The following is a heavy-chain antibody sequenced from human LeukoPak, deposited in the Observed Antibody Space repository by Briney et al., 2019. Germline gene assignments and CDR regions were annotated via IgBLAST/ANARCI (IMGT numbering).Heavy chain of an antibody. V-gene: IGHV1-69*05. CDR1: GGTFSSYA. J-gene: IGHJ4*02. CDR2: IIPIFGTA. Sequence: GASVKVSCKASGGTFSSYAISWVRQAPGQGLEWMGGIIPIFGTANYAQKFQGRVTITTDESTSTAYMEPSSLRSEDTAVYYCARVGIGAARPVAYFDYWGQGTLVTVSS. CDR3: ARVGIGAARPVAYFDY. D-gene: IGHD6-6*01.